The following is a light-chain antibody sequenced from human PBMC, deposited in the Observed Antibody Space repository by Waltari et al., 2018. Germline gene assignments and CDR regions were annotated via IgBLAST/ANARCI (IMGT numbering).Light chain of an antibody. V-gene: IGLV2-8*01. J-gene: IGLJ2*01. CDR2: EVT. Sequence: QSALTQPPSASGSPGQSVTIPCTGTSSDVGGYNYVSWYQQHPGKAPKLMIYEVTKRPSVVPDRFSGSKSDNTASLTVAGLQTEDEADYYCSSYGGGNYVIFGGGTKLTVL. CDR1: SSDVGGYNY. CDR3: SSYGGGNYVI.